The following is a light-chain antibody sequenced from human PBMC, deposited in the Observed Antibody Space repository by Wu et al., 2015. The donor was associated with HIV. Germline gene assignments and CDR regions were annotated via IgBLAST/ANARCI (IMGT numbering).Light chain of an antibody. J-gene: IGKJ4*01. CDR1: QSISTY. V-gene: IGKV1-5*03. CDR2: QAS. Sequence: IQLTQSPSSLSASVGDRVTITCRASQSISTYLAWYQQKPGKAPKLLISQASNLESGVPSRFSGSGSGTQFTLTISSLQPDDFTTYYCQHYLSYSTFGGGTKVEIK. CDR3: QHYLSYST.